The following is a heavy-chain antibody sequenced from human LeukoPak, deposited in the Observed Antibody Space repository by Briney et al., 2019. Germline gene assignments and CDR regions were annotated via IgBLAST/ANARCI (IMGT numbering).Heavy chain of an antibody. J-gene: IGHJ4*02. CDR2: IHYSGFT. D-gene: IGHD3-10*01. CDR3: ARETITMVRGVLDY. CDR1: GGSIVSYH. Sequence: SETLSLTCTVSGGSIVSYHWSWIRQPPGKGLEWIGYIHYSGFTNYNPSLKSRVTISVDTSKNQLSLKLSSVTAADTAVYYCARETITMVRGVLDYWGQGTLVTVSS. V-gene: IGHV4-59*12.